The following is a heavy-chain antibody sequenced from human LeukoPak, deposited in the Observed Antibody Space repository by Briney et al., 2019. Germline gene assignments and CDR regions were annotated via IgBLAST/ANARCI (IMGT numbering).Heavy chain of an antibody. CDR3: ARDLYDSSGYFIFDY. D-gene: IGHD3-22*01. J-gene: IGHJ4*02. Sequence: SETLSLTCTVSGGSISSYYWSWIRQPPGKGLEWIGYIYYSGSTNYNSSLKSRVTISVDTSKNQFSLKLSSVTAADTAVYYCARDLYDSSGYFIFDYWGQGTLVTVSS. V-gene: IGHV4-59*01. CDR1: GGSISSYY. CDR2: IYYSGST.